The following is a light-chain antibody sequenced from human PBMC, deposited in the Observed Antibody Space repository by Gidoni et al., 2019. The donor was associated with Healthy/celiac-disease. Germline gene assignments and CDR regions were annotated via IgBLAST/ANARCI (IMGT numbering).Light chain of an antibody. Sequence: DVQLTQSPSFLSSSVGDRVTITCRASQGISSYLAWYQQKPGKAPKLLIYAASTLKSGVPSRFSGSGSGTEFTLTTSSLQPEDFATYYCQQLNSYPHTCGGGTKVEIK. CDR2: AAS. J-gene: IGKJ4*01. V-gene: IGKV1-9*01. CDR3: QQLNSYPHT. CDR1: QGISSY.